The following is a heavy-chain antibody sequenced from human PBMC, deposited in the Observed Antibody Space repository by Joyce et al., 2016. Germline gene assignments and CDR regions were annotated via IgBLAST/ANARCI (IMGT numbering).Heavy chain of an antibody. Sequence: QVQLVQSGAEEKKPGASVKVSCKASGYTFSCYAIHWVRQAPGQRLEGMGWVNAGNGNTKYSKKFQDRVSFTRDTSASTAYMELSSLRSEDTAVYYCARGGGYNWNYFDSWGQGTLVTVSS. CDR3: ARGGGYNWNYFDS. CDR1: GYTFSCYA. CDR2: VNAGNGNT. J-gene: IGHJ4*02. D-gene: IGHD1-1*01. V-gene: IGHV1-3*05.